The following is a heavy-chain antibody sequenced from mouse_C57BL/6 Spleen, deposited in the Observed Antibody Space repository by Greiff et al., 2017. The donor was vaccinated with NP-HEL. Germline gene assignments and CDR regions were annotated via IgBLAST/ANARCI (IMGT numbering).Heavy chain of an antibody. Sequence: EVMLVESGEGLVKPGGSLKLSCAASGFTFSSYAMSWVRQTPEKRLEWVAYISSGGDYIYYADTVKGRFTISRDNARNTLYLQMSSLKSEDTAMYYCTRVYDGYSGFDYWGQGTTLTVSS. J-gene: IGHJ2*01. CDR3: TRVYDGYSGFDY. V-gene: IGHV5-9-1*02. CDR1: GFTFSSYA. D-gene: IGHD2-3*01. CDR2: ISSGGDYI.